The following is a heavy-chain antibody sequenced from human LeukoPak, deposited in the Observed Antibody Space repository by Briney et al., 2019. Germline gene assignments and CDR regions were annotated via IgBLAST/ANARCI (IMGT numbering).Heavy chain of an antibody. D-gene: IGHD6-19*01. CDR2: IYYSGST. CDR3: ARVTSGWTRFDY. V-gene: IGHV4-59*01. Sequence: SETLSLTCTVSGGSISSYYWSWLRQPPGEGLEWIGYIYYSGSTNYNPSLKSRVTISIDTSKNQFSLKLSSVTAADTAVYYCARVTSGWTRFDYWGQGTLVTVSS. CDR1: GGSISSYY. J-gene: IGHJ4*02.